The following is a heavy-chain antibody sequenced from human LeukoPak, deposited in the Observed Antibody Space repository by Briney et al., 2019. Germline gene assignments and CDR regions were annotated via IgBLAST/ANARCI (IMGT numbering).Heavy chain of an antibody. Sequence: SETLSLTCTVSGGSISSSSYYWSWIRQPAGKGLEWIGRIYTSGSTNYNPSLKSRVTMSVDTSKNQFSLKLSSVTAADTAVYYCARGHYYDSSGYYTYDAFDIWGQGIMVTVSS. CDR3: ARGHYYDSSGYYTYDAFDI. CDR1: GGSISSSSYY. D-gene: IGHD3-22*01. V-gene: IGHV4-61*02. CDR2: IYTSGST. J-gene: IGHJ3*02.